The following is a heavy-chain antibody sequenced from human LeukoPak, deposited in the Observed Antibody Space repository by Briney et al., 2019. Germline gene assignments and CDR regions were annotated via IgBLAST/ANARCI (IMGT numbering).Heavy chain of an antibody. Sequence: ASEKVSCKVSGYTRTELSMHWVRQAPGKWLEWMGGCDPEDGETIYAQKFQGRVTMTEDTSTDTAYMELSSLRSEDTAVYYCATTLRFSGSYFDYWGQGTLVTVSS. D-gene: IGHD1-26*01. V-gene: IGHV1-24*01. CDR2: CDPEDGET. CDR1: GYTRTELS. CDR3: ATTLRFSGSYFDY. J-gene: IGHJ4*02.